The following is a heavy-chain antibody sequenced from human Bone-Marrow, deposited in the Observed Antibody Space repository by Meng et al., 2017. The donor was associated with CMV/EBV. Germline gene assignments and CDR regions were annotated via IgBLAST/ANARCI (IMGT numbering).Heavy chain of an antibody. CDR1: GGSISSSSYY. D-gene: IGHD3-3*01. J-gene: IGHJ4*02. CDR2: IYYSGST. V-gene: IGHV4-39*01. CDR3: ARLSADFWSGYYSYYFEY. Sequence: GSLRLSCTVSGGSISSSSYYWGWIRQPPGKGLEWIGSIYYSGSTYYNPSLKSRVTISVDTSKNQFSLKLSSVTAADTAVYYCARLSADFWSGYYSYYFEYWGQGTRVNVSS.